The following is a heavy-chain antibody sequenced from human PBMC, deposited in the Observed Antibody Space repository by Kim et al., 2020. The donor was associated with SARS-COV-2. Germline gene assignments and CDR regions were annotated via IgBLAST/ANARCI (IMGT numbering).Heavy chain of an antibody. V-gene: IGHV1-58*01. J-gene: IGHJ4*02. CDR3: AADPRRPGITGPQFDS. CDR1: GFTFTTST. CDR2: IVVGSGNT. Sequence: SVKVSCKASGFTFTTSTVQWVRQARGQRLEWIGWIVVGSGNTNYAQKLQERVTITRDMSTNTAYMELSSLRSEDTAVYYCAADPRRPGITGPQFDSWGQ. D-gene: IGHD1-20*01.